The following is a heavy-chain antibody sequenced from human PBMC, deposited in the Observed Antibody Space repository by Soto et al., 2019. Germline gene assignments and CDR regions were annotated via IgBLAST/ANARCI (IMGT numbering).Heavy chain of an antibody. CDR1: GASVGSGSFY. J-gene: IGHJ4*02. CDR2: VFFSGST. Sequence: QVQLQESGPGLVKPSETLSVACTVSGASVGSGSFYWSWIRQPPGKGLEWIGYVFFSGSTNYNPSLKSRVTISIDTSKNQFSLKLISVTAADTAVYYCASLIGVDVLRDYWGQGTLVTVSS. V-gene: IGHV4-61*01. CDR3: ASLIGVDVLRDY. D-gene: IGHD3-3*01.